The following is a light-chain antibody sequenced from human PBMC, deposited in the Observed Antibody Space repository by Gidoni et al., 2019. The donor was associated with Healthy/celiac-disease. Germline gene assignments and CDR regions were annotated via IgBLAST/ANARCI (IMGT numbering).Light chain of an antibody. CDR1: QSVSSN. CDR3: QQYNNWLYT. Sequence: EIVMTQSPATLSVSPGERATLSCRASQSVSSNLDWYQQKPGQAPMLLIYGASTRATGIPARVSGSGSGTEFTLTISSLQSEDFAVYYCQQYNNWLYTFGQGTKLEIK. CDR2: GAS. J-gene: IGKJ2*01. V-gene: IGKV3-15*01.